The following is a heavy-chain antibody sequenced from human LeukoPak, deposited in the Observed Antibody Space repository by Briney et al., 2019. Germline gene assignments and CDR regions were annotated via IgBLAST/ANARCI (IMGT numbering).Heavy chain of an antibody. V-gene: IGHV4-39*01. J-gene: IGHJ4*02. Sequence: PSETLSLTCTVSGGSISTSNYYWGWIRQPPGKGLEWIGEINHSGSTNYNPSLKSRVTISVDTSKNQFSLKLSSVTAADTAVYYCARQGVYCSGGSSTPGFCSFDYWGQGTLVTVSS. CDR3: ARQGVYCSGGSSTPGFCSFDY. CDR1: GGSISTSNYY. CDR2: INHSGST. D-gene: IGHD2-15*01.